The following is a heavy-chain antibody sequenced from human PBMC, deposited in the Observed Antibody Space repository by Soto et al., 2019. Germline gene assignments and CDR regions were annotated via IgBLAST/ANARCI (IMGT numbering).Heavy chain of an antibody. D-gene: IGHD2-2*01. CDR2: IKSKTDGGTT. V-gene: IGHV3-15*07. J-gene: IGHJ4*02. CDR1: GFTFSNAW. CDR3: TTFHCSSTSCYPYYFDY. Sequence: EVQLVESGGGLVKPGGSLRLSCAASGFTFSNAWMNWVRQAPGKGLEWVGRIKSKTDGGTTDYAAPVKGRFTISRDDSKNTLYLQMNSLKTEDTAVYYCTTFHCSSTSCYPYYFDYWGQGTLVPVSS.